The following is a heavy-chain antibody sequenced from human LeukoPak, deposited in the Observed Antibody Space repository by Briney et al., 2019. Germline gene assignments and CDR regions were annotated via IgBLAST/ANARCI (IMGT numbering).Heavy chain of an antibody. V-gene: IGHV3-53*01. CDR2: IYTGGST. Sequence: GGSLRLSCAASGFTVSSKDMSWVRQAPGKGLEQVSIIYTGGSTYYADSVKGRFTISRDNSKDTLYLQMHSLRAEDTAVYYCARAARGGYFAFWGQGTLVTASS. D-gene: IGHD3-16*01. CDR1: GFTVSSKD. CDR3: ARAARGGYFAF. J-gene: IGHJ4*02.